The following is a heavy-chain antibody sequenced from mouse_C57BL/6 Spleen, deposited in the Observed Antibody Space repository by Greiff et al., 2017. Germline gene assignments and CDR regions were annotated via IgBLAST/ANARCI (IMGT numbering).Heavy chain of an antibody. Sequence: EVQLQQSGPELVKPGDSVKISCKASGYSFTGYFMNWVMQSHGKSLEWIGRINPYNGDTFYNQKFKGKATLTVDKSSSTAHMELRSLTSEDSAVYYCARMGGSSHWYFDVWGTGTTVTVSS. D-gene: IGHD1-1*01. CDR2: INPYNGDT. V-gene: IGHV1-20*01. CDR3: ARMGGSSHWYFDV. CDR1: GYSFTGYF. J-gene: IGHJ1*03.